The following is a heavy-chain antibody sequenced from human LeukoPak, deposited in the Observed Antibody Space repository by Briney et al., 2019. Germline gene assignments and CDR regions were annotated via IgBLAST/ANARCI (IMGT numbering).Heavy chain of an antibody. CDR2: IIPIFGTA. D-gene: IGHD3-9*01. J-gene: IGHJ4*02. CDR3: ARNGILTGYFDY. V-gene: IGHV1-69*05. CDR1: GGTFSSYA. Sequence: SVKVSCKASGGTFSSYAISWVRPAPGQGLEWMGRIIPIFGTANYAQKFQGRVTITTDESTSTAYMELSSLRSEDTAVYYCARNGILTGYFDYWGQRTLVTVSS.